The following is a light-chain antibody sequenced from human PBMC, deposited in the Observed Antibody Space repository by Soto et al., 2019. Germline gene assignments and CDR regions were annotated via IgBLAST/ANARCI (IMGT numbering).Light chain of an antibody. V-gene: IGKV3-15*01. CDR3: QQYNNWPLMYT. J-gene: IGKJ2*01. CDR1: QSVSSN. Sequence: EIVMTQSPATLSVSPGERATLSCRASQSVSSNLAWYQQKPGQAPRLLIYGASTRATGIPARFSGSGSGTEFTLTISSLQSGDFAVYYCQQYNNWPLMYTFGQGTKVDIK. CDR2: GAS.